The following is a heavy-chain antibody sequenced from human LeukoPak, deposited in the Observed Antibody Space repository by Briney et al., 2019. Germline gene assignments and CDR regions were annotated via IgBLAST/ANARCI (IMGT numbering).Heavy chain of an antibody. D-gene: IGHD3-10*01. CDR3: ARASLGSGSQYMDV. Sequence: PGGSLRLSCAASGFTFSSYAMHWVRQAPGKGLEWVAVISYDGSNKYYADSVKGRFTISRDNSKNTLYLQMNSLRAEDTAVYYCARASLGSGSQYMDVWGKGTTVTVSS. CDR2: ISYDGSNK. CDR1: GFTFSSYA. J-gene: IGHJ6*03. V-gene: IGHV3-30*04.